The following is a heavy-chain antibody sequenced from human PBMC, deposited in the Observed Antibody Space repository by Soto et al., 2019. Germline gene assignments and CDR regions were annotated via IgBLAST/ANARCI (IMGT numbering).Heavy chain of an antibody. D-gene: IGHD3-10*01. J-gene: IGHJ6*02. CDR1: GYTFISYY. CDR2: INPKFGDT. CDR3: ARNMDYYYGPGSGNGHGF. Sequence: QVQLVQSGAEMKEPGDSVRVSCEASGYTFISYYIHWVRQAPGQGLEWMGWINPKFGDTTYAQDFQGRVSMTRNMSISTVYMELSRLTSDDTAIYYCARNMDYYYGPGSGNGHGFWGQGTTVTVFS. V-gene: IGHV1-2*02.